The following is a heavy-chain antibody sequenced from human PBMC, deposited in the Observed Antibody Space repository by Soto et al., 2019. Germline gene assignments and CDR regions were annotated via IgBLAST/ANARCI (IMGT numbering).Heavy chain of an antibody. J-gene: IGHJ4*02. CDR2: ISPSGDST. CDR1: GYTFTSYY. CDR3: AGLTNYDFWSGYPSGPFDY. V-gene: IGHV1-46*01. Sequence: ASVKVSCKASGYTFTSYYMHWVRQAPGQGLEWMGVISPSGDSTTYAQKFQGRVTMTTDTSTSTAYMELRSLRSDDTAVYYCAGLTNYDFWSGYPSGPFDYWGQG. D-gene: IGHD3-3*01.